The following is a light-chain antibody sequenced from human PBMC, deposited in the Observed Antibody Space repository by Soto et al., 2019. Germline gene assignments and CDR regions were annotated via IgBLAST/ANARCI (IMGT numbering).Light chain of an antibody. V-gene: IGLV2-14*01. J-gene: IGLJ1*01. Sequence: QSALTQPASVSGSPGQSITISCTGTSSDVGGYNYVSWYQQHPGRAPKLMIYEVSNRPSGVSTRFSGSKSGNTASLTISGLQAEEEADYYCISYTSSSTRVFGTGTKVTVL. CDR1: SSDVGGYNY. CDR2: EVS. CDR3: ISYTSSSTRV.